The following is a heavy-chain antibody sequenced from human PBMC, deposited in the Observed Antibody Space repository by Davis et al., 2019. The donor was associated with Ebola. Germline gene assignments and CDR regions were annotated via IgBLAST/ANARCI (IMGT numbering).Heavy chain of an antibody. Sequence: ASVKVSCRASGYRFTSYYMHWVRQAPGQGLEWMGIINPITGGTSYAQNFQVRVNMTRDTSTSTVYMELRRLRSEDTAVYYCAREGGRYYDSSGYIFDIWGQGTMVKVSS. D-gene: IGHD3-22*01. V-gene: IGHV1-46*01. CDR2: INPITGGT. J-gene: IGHJ3*02. CDR1: GYRFTSYY. CDR3: AREGGRYYDSSGYIFDI.